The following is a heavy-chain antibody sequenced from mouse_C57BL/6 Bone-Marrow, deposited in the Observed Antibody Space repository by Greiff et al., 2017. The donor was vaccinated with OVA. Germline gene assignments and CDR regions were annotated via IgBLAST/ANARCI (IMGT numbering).Heavy chain of an antibody. CDR2: IDPSDSYT. CDR3: ARRVLRQYYFDY. D-gene: IGHD1-1*01. Sequence: VKLQQPGAELVMPGASVKLSCKASGYTFTSYWMHWVKQRPGQGLEWIGEIDPSDSYTNYNQKFKGKSTLTVDKSSSTAYMQLSSLTSEDSAVYYCARRVLRQYYFDYWGQGTTLTVSS. CDR1: GYTFTSYW. J-gene: IGHJ2*01. V-gene: IGHV1-69*01.